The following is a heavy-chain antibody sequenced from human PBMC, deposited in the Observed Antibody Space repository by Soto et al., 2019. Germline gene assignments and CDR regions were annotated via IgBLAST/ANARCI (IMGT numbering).Heavy chain of an antibody. CDR2: ISGSGSSK. V-gene: IGHV3-23*01. CDR3: AKDLMITFGGVDLDYPHYYYGMDV. D-gene: IGHD3-16*01. Sequence: PGGSLRLSCAASGFTFSSYAMSWVRQAPGKGLEWVSAISGSGSSKYYADSVKGRFTISRDNSKNTLYLQMNSLRAEDTAVYYCAKDLMITFGGVDLDYPHYYYGMDVWGQGTTVTVSS. J-gene: IGHJ6*02. CDR1: GFTFSSYA.